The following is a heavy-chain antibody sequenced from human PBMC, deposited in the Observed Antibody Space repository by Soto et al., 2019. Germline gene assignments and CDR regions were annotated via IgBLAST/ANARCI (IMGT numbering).Heavy chain of an antibody. CDR2: INSDGSVS. D-gene: IGHD2-15*01. Sequence: EVKLVESGGGLVQPGGSLRLSCAASGFTFSKYWMYWVRQAPGQGLVWVSRINSDGSVSRYVDSVKGRFTISRDNVKTTLYLQMNSLRVEDTAGYYCARGDCVGGSCYALAGSFYYYMDVWGKGTTVTVFS. V-gene: IGHV3-74*01. CDR3: ARGDCVGGSCYALAGSFYYYMDV. CDR1: GFTFSKYW. J-gene: IGHJ6*03.